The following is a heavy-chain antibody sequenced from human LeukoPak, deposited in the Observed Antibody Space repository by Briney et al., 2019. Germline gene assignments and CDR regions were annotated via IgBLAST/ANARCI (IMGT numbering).Heavy chain of an antibody. J-gene: IGHJ4*02. CDR3: ARGHMVRGVITIFDY. V-gene: IGHV1-2*06. D-gene: IGHD3-10*01. CDR2: ITPNSGGT. CDR1: GYTFTGYY. Sequence: ASVKVSCKASGYTFTGYYMHWVRQAPGQGLEWMGRITPNSGGTHYAQKFQGRVTMTRDTSISTAYMELSRLRSDDTAVYYCARGHMVRGVITIFDYWGQGTLVTVSS.